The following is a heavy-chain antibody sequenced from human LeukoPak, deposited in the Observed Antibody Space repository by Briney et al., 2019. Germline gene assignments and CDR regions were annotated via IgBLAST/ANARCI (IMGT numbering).Heavy chain of an antibody. V-gene: IGHV4-30-4*01. CDR2: LYHRGTT. CDR1: GGSISSGDDC. J-gene: IGHJ4*02. CDR3: ARRYYYDSSPPDY. Sequence: SESLXLTCSVSGGSISSGDDCWGWSRQPPGKGXEWIVYLYHRGTTYYRPSLDSRVTISVDTSNNQFSLKLSSVTAADTAVYYCARRYYYDSSPPDYWGQGTLVTVSS. D-gene: IGHD3-22*01.